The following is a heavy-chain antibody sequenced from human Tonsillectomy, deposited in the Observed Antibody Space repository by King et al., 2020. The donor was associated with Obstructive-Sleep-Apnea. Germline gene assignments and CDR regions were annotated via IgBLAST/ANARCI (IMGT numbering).Heavy chain of an antibody. CDR2: ITGSGGDT. D-gene: IGHD2/OR15-2a*01. Sequence: QLVQSGGGLVQPGESLRLSCAGSGFTFRSYALTWVRQAPGKGLEWVSSITGSGGDTYYADSVKGRFTISRDNSKDTLYLQMNNMRAEDTALYYCAKVSWAIVIGSGAFHVWGQGTTVTVSS. J-gene: IGHJ3*01. CDR3: AKVSWAIVIGSGAFHV. V-gene: IGHV3-23*04. CDR1: GFTFRSYA.